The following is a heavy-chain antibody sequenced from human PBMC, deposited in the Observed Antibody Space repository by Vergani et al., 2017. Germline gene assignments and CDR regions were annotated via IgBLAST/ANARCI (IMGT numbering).Heavy chain of an antibody. D-gene: IGHD1-20*01. Sequence: QVQLVESGGGVVQPGRSLRLSCAASGFTFSSYGMHWVRQAPGKGLEWVAVISYDGSNKYYADSVKGRFTISRDNSKNTLYLQMNSLRAEDTAVYYCAKNEGDNWNPFPLLGFIGVWGKGTTVTVSS. CDR3: AKNEGDNWNPFPLLGFIGV. CDR1: GFTFSSYG. J-gene: IGHJ6*04. CDR2: ISYDGSNK. V-gene: IGHV3-30*18.